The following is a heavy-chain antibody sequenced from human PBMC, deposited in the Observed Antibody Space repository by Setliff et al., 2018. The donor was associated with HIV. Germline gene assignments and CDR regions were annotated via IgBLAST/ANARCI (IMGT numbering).Heavy chain of an antibody. CDR1: GGTFSSYA. CDR2: IIPIFGTA. J-gene: IGHJ4*02. V-gene: IGHV1-69*05. D-gene: IGHD3-3*01. CDR3: VRDRETVSISGVAVPYFDY. Sequence: SVKVSCKASGGTFSSYAISWVRQAPGQGLEWMGGIIPIFGTANYAQNFQGRVTITTDESTSTVYMELSSLRSEDTAVYYCVRDRETVSISGVAVPYFDYWGQGTLVTVSS.